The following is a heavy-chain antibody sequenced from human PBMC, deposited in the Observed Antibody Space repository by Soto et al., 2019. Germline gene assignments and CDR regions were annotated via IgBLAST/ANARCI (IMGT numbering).Heavy chain of an antibody. J-gene: IGHJ4*02. CDR1: GGSISNYY. D-gene: IGHD6-6*01. CDR2: IYHSGTT. CDR3: ARDAYSSSHFDY. V-gene: IGHV4-59*01. Sequence: QVQLQESGPGLVKPSETLSLTCTVSGGSISNYYWSWIRQPPGKGLEWIGYIYHSGTTKYNPSLKSRVTISVDTSKNQFSLKLSSVTAADTAVYYCARDAYSSSHFDYWGQGTLVTVSS.